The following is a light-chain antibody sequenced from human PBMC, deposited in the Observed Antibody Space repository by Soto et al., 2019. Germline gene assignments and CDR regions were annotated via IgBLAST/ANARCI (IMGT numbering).Light chain of an antibody. Sequence: QSALTQPRSVSGSPGHSVTISCTGTSSDVGAYNYVSWYQQHPGKAPKLMIYDVTKRPSTVPDRFSGSKSGNTASLTISGLQAEDEADYYCCSYAGSYTFPYVFGTGTKLTVL. CDR1: SSDVGAYNY. CDR3: CSYAGSYTFPYV. V-gene: IGLV2-11*01. J-gene: IGLJ1*01. CDR2: DVT.